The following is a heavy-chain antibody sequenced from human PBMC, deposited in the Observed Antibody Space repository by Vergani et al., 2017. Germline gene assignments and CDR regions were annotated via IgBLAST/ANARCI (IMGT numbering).Heavy chain of an antibody. J-gene: IGHJ4*02. V-gene: IGHV4-4*02. CDR1: GFTFDNYAM. Sequence: VHLLESGGGLIQPGGSLRISCAASGFTFDNYAMTWVRQAPGKGLEWIGEICHTEDTKYSPSLKSRVTVSVDESRNLFSLRLNSVTAADTAVYYCATIGYRRWGYYFDYWGQGILVTVSS. CDR3: ATIGYRRWGYYFDY. CDR2: ICHTEDT. D-gene: IGHD2-2*02.